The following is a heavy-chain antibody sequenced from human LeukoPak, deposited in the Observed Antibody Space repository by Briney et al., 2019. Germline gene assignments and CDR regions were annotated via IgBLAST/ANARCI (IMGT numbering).Heavy chain of an antibody. CDR1: GGSISSGDYY. CDR3: ARRTAAGTAY. D-gene: IGHD6-13*01. CDR2: IYYSGST. Sequence: SETLSLTCTVSGGSISSGDYYWSWLRQPPGKGLEWIGYIYYSGSTYYNPSLKSRVTISVDTSKNQFSLKLSSVTAADTAVYYCARRTAAGTAYWGQGTLVTVSS. V-gene: IGHV4-30-4*01. J-gene: IGHJ4*02.